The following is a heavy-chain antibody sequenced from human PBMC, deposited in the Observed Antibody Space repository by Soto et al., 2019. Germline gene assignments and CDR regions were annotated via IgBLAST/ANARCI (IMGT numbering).Heavy chain of an antibody. Sequence: SETLSLTCTVSGGSISSYYWSWIRQPPGKGLEWIGYIYYSGSTNYNPSLKSRVTISVDTSKNQFSLKMKSVTVADTALYFCARQVYGDYLGGNWFDPWGQGAPVTVSS. D-gene: IGHD4-17*01. V-gene: IGHV4-59*08. CDR3: ARQVYGDYLGGNWFDP. CDR1: GGSISSYY. CDR2: IYYSGST. J-gene: IGHJ5*02.